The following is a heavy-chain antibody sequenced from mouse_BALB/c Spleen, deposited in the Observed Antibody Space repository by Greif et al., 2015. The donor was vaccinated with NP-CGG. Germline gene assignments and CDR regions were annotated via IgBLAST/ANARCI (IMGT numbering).Heavy chain of an antibody. Sequence: QVQLQQSGPGLVQPSQSLSITCTVSGFSLTSYGVHWVRQSPGKGLEWLGVIWRGGSTDYNAAFISRLSISKDNSKSQVFFKMNSLQANDTAIYYCARNPIYYYGSSTYYYAMDYWGQGTSVTVSS. V-gene: IGHV2-2*02. CDR2: IWRGGST. D-gene: IGHD1-1*01. CDR3: ARNPIYYYGSSTYYYAMDY. CDR1: GFSLTSYG. J-gene: IGHJ4*01.